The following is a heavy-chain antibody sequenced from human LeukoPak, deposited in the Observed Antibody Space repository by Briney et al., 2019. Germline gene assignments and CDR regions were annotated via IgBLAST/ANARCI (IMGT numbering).Heavy chain of an antibody. CDR1: GFTFSSYA. V-gene: IGHV3-23*01. CDR3: AKDPWDTAMVFLKFDP. CDR2: ISGSGGST. D-gene: IGHD5-18*01. Sequence: QPGGSLRLSCAASGFTFSSYAMSWVRQAPGKGLEWVSAISGSGGSTYYADSVKGRFTISRDNSKNTLYLQMNSLRAEDTAVYYCAKDPWDTAMVFLKFDPWGQGTLVTVSP. J-gene: IGHJ5*02.